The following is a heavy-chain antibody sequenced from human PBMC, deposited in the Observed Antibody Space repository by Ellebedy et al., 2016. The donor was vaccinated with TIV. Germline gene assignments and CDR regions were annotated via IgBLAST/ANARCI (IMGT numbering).Heavy chain of an antibody. D-gene: IGHD1-26*01. Sequence: GGSLRLXXAASGFTFSSYGMHWVRQAPGKGLEWVAVISYDGSNKYYADSVKGRFTISRDNSKNTLYLQMNSLRAEDTAVYYCAKDRGRWEFIAFDIWGQGTMVTVSS. CDR1: GFTFSSYG. J-gene: IGHJ3*02. CDR3: AKDRGRWEFIAFDI. V-gene: IGHV3-30*18. CDR2: ISYDGSNK.